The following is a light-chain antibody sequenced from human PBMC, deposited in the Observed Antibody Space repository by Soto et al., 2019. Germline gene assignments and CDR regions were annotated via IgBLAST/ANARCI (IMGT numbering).Light chain of an antibody. Sequence: DIVMTQTPLSSPVTLGQPASISCRSSQSLVHSDGNTYLSWLQQRPGQPPRLLIYMISNRFSGDTDRYSRSGAETDFTLKISRVEDEDVGVYYCMQATQAYTFGQGTKLEIK. CDR3: MQATQAYT. J-gene: IGKJ2*01. CDR2: MIS. V-gene: IGKV2-24*01. CDR1: QSLVHSDGNTY.